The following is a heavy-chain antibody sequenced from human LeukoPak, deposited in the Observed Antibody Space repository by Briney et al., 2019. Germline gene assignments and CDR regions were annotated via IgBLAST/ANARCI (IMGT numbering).Heavy chain of an antibody. D-gene: IGHD5-12*01. Sequence: PSETLSLTCTVSGGSTSSSGCCWGWVRQPPGKGLEWFGCIYNSGSTYYNPSLKSRVTISVDTYKNQFSLKLSSVTAADTAVYYCARHAKISGYDFDRSSDYNWFDPWGQGTLVTVSS. CDR1: GGSTSSSGCC. CDR2: IYNSGST. J-gene: IGHJ5*02. CDR3: ARHAKISGYDFDRSSDYNWFDP. V-gene: IGHV4-39*01.